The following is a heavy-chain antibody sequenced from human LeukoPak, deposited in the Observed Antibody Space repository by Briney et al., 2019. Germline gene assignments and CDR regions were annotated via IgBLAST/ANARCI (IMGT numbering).Heavy chain of an antibody. J-gene: IGHJ6*03. D-gene: IGHD4-17*01. CDR3: ASTVTRYYYYYYMDV. CDR1: GGSISSYY. V-gene: IGHV4-59*08. Sequence: SETLSLTCTVSGGSISSYYWSWLRQPPGKGLEWIGYIYYSGSTNYNPSLKSRVTISVDTSKNQFSLKLSSVTATDTAVYYCASTVTRYYYYYYMDVWGKGTTVTVSS. CDR2: IYYSGST.